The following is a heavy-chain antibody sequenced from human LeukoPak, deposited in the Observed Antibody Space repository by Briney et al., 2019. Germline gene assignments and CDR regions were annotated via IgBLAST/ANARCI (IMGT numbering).Heavy chain of an antibody. CDR1: GGSFSGYY. J-gene: IGHJ4*02. CDR3: AIWYSSSWRKRYYFDY. V-gene: IGHV4-34*01. CDR2: INHSGST. Sequence: SETLSLTCAVYGGSFSGYYWSWIRQPPGKGLEWIGEINHSGSTNYNPSLKSRVTISVDTSKNQFSLKLSSVTAADTAVYYCAIWYSSSWRKRYYFDYWGQGTLVTVSS. D-gene: IGHD6-13*01.